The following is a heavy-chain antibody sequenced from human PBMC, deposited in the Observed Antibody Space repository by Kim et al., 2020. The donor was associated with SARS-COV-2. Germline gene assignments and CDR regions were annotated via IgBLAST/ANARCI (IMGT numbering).Heavy chain of an antibody. V-gene: IGHV4-61*02. CDR3: ARVPPITGRRDWYFDL. CDR1: GGSISSGSYY. Sequence: SETLSLTCTVSGGSISSGSYYWSWIRQPAGKGLEWIGRIYTSGSTNYNPSLKSRVTISVDTSKNQFSLKLSSVTAADTAVYYCARVPPITGRRDWYFDLWGRGTLVTVSS. D-gene: IGHD1-20*01. CDR2: IYTSGST. J-gene: IGHJ2*01.